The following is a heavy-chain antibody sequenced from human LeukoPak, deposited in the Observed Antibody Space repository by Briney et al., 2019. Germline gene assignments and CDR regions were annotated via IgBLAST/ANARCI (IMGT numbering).Heavy chain of an antibody. V-gene: IGHV1-2*02. J-gene: IGHJ4*02. CDR1: GYTFTGYY. CDR3: APGDSTPRAVTEIYYFDY. CDR2: INPNSGGT. D-gene: IGHD4-17*01. Sequence: ASVKVSCKASGYTFTGYYIHWVRQAPGQGLEWMGWINPNSGGTNYAQKFQGRVTMTRDTSISTAYMELSRLRSDDTAVYYCAPGDSTPRAVTEIYYFDYWGQGTLVTVSS.